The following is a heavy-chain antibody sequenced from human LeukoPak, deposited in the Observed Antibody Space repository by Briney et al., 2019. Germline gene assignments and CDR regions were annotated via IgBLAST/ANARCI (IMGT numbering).Heavy chain of an antibody. D-gene: IGHD6-19*01. CDR1: GFTLSDYY. Sequence: GGSLRLSCTASGFTLSDYYMNWIRQAPGKGLEWVSYISSSGSTIHYADSVKGRFTISRDNANNSLSLQMNSLRAEDTAVYYCARGSRKYSSGWFDYWGQGTLVTVSS. J-gene: IGHJ4*02. CDR2: ISSSGSTI. V-gene: IGHV3-11*01. CDR3: ARGSRKYSSGWFDY.